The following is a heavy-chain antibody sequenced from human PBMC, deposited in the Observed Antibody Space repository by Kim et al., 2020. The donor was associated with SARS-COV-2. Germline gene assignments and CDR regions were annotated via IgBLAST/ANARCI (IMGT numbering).Heavy chain of an antibody. J-gene: IGHJ3*02. Sequence: YNPSLKSRVTISVDTSKNQFSLKLSSVTAADTAVYYCARRRPSYLDAFDIWGQGTMVTVSS. V-gene: IGHV4-39*01. D-gene: IGHD1-26*01. CDR3: ARRRPSYLDAFDI.